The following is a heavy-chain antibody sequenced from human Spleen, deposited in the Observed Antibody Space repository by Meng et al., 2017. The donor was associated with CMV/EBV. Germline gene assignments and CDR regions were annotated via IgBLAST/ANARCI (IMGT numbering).Heavy chain of an antibody. CDR2: ISAYTGNT. CDR3: ARGAVELERGDYYGMDV. J-gene: IGHJ6*02. D-gene: IGHD1-1*01. Sequence: ASVKVSCKASGYTFSRYGISWVRQAPGQGLEWMGWISAYTGNTKYVQKLQGRVTMTTDTSTGTAYMEVRSLKSDDTALYYCARGAVELERGDYYGMDVWGQGTTVTVSS. V-gene: IGHV1-18*01. CDR1: GYTFSRYG.